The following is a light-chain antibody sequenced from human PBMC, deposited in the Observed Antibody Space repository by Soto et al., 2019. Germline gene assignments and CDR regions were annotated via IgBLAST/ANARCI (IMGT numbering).Light chain of an antibody. Sequence: EIVLPQYPGTLSSSPGERVTLYCRASQSIRSNYLAWYQQKPGQAPRFLIYGAFSRATGIPDRFSGSGSGTDFTLTISRLDPEDFAVYYCHQYGSTPVTYGQGTK. J-gene: IGKJ1*01. CDR3: HQYGSTPVT. CDR2: GAF. CDR1: QSIRSNY. V-gene: IGKV3-20*01.